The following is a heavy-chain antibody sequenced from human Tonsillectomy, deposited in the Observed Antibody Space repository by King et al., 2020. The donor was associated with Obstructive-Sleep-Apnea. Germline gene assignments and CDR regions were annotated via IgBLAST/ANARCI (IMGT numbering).Heavy chain of an antibody. D-gene: IGHD6-13*01. CDR3: AIDLCGFGRQLVPVEDY. CDR1: GFTFSGYV. CDR2: ISYDGSNK. J-gene: IGHJ4*02. Sequence: VQLVESGGGVVQPGRSLRLSCAASGFTFSGYVMHWVRQAPGKGLEWVSVISYDGSNKYYADSVKGRFTISRDNSKNKLYLQMNSLRAEDTAVYYCAIDLCGFGRQLVPVEDYWRQGTLVTVSS. V-gene: IGHV3-30*03.